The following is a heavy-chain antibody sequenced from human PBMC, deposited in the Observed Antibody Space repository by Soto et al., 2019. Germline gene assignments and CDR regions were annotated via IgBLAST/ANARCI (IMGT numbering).Heavy chain of an antibody. J-gene: IGHJ4*02. D-gene: IGHD2-15*01. CDR3: ARTRRGPVRSYFDY. V-gene: IGHV1-2*02. CDR2: INPNSGGT. Sequence: ASVNVSCKASGYTFTGYYMHWVRQGPGQGLEWMGWINPNSGGTNYAQKFQGRVTMTRDTSISTAYMELSRLRSDDTAVYYCARTRRGPVRSYFDYWGQGTLVTVSS. CDR1: GYTFTGYY.